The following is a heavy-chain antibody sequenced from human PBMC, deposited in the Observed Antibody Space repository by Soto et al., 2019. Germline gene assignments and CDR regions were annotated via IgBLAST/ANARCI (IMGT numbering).Heavy chain of an antibody. CDR1: DYDFTYYG. CDR3: ARTPTLFDTSGYWNSWYFDL. J-gene: IGHJ2*01. Sequence: QVQLVQSGAEVKKPGASVKVSCKASDYDFTYYGISWVRQAPGQGLEWMGWISGYNGNTNYPQKFQDRVTITTDTSTSTAYMELRSLRSDDTAVYYCARTPTLFDTSGYWNSWYFDLWGRGSLVSVSA. V-gene: IGHV1-18*01. CDR2: ISGYNGNT. D-gene: IGHD3-22*01.